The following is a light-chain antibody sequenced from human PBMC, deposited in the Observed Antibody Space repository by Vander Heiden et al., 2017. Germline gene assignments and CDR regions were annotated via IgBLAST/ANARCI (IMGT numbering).Light chain of an antibody. V-gene: IGKV3-15*01. CDR2: GAS. CDR3: QQHHNWPRT. J-gene: IGKJ1*01. Sequence: EIVLTQSPSTLSLSPGERATLSCRASQSITSSYLAWYQQKPAQAPRLLIYGASTRATGIPARVSGSGSGTEFTLTISRLQSEDFAVYYWQQHHNWPRTFGQGTKVEI. CDR1: QSITSSY.